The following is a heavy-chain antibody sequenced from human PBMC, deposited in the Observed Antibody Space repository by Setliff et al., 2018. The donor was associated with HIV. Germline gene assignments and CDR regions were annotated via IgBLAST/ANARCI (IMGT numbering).Heavy chain of an antibody. J-gene: IGHJ4*02. CDR1: GFTFSTYA. D-gene: IGHD2-2*01. V-gene: IGHV3-23*01. CDR3: ARGEPTILVVPAAFFDY. CDR2: ISAGGGST. Sequence: PGGSLRLSCAVSGFTFSTYAVSWVRQAPGKGLEWVSTISAGGGSTYYADSVKGRFTISRDNSKNTLYLQMNSLRAEDTAVYYCARGEPTILVVPAAFFDYWGQGTLVTVSS.